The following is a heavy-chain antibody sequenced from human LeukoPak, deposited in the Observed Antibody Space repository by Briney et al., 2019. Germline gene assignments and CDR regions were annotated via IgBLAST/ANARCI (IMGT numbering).Heavy chain of an antibody. CDR1: GGSFSGYY. CDR3: ARGSIGYDFWSGYPNWFDP. V-gene: IGHV4-34*01. Sequence: TTSETLSLTCAVYGGSFSGYYWSWIRQPPGKGLEWIGEINHSGSTNYNPSPKSRVTISADTSKNQFSLKLSSVTAADTAVYYCARGSIGYDFWSGYPNWFDPWGQGTLVTVSS. D-gene: IGHD3-3*01. J-gene: IGHJ5*02. CDR2: INHSGST.